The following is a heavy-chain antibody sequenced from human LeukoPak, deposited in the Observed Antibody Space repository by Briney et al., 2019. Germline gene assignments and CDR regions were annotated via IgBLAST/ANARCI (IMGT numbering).Heavy chain of an antibody. CDR2: IYHRGST. Sequence: SETLSLTCTVSGGSISSSSYYWGWIRQPPGKGLEWIGSIYHRGSTYYNPSLKSRVTISADTSKNQFSLKVSSVTAADTAVYYCARDGAFAMDVWGQGTTVTVSS. CDR3: ARDGAFAMDV. V-gene: IGHV4-39*07. J-gene: IGHJ6*02. CDR1: GGSISSSSYY.